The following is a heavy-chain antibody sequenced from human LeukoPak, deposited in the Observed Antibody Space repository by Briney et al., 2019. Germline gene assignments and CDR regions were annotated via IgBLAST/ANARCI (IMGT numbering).Heavy chain of an antibody. CDR3: VRDFSNYVAFFDS. J-gene: IGHJ4*02. CDR1: GFTFRNHG. D-gene: IGHD4-11*01. V-gene: IGHV3-30*02. CDR2: IRYDELQD. Sequence: GGSLRLSCATSGFTFRNHGMHWVRQAPGKGLEWVAFIRYDELQDYYADSVRGRFTISRDNSKSALYLHMGSLRPEDTAMYYSVRDFSNYVAFFDSWGQGVLVTVSS.